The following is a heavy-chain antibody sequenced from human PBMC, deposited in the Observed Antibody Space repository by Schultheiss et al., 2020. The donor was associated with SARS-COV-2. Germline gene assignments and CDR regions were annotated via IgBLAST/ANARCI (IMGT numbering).Heavy chain of an antibody. V-gene: IGHV3-21*01. J-gene: IGHJ4*02. CDR2: ITSSSGYK. Sequence: GESLKISCAASGFTFSSYTMNWVRQAPGKGLEWVSSITSSSGYKYYADSVKGRFTISRDNSKNTLYLQMNSLRAEDTAVYYCARDLAAAANEGDYWGQGTLVTVSS. D-gene: IGHD6-13*01. CDR3: ARDLAAAANEGDY. CDR1: GFTFSSYT.